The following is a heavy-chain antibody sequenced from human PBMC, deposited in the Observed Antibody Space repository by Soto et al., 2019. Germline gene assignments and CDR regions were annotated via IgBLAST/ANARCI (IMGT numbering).Heavy chain of an antibody. J-gene: IGHJ4*02. V-gene: IGHV3-30*18. Sequence: PGGSLRLSCAASGFTFSSYGMHWVRQAPGKGLEWVAVISYDGSNKYYADSVKGRFTISRDNSKNTLYLQMNSLRAEDTAVYYCAKDYNFWQSEPYYFDYWGQGTLVTVSS. CDR1: GFTFSSYG. D-gene: IGHD3-10*01. CDR3: AKDYNFWQSEPYYFDY. CDR2: ISYDGSNK.